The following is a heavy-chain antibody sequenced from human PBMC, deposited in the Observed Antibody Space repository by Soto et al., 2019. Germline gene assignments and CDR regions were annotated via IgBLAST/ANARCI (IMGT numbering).Heavy chain of an antibody. Sequence: QVQLVQSGAEVKKPGSSVKFSCKASGGTFNSQAISWVRQAPGQGLEWMGGIIPVFDTSNYTQKFQGRVTITSDESTSTAYLALHSPRSEETSLFNCARAIPSSWPHWSFDLWGRGTLVTVPS. V-gene: IGHV1-69*05. D-gene: IGHD6-13*01. CDR2: IIPVFDTS. CDR1: GGTFNSQA. CDR3: ARAIPSSWPHWSFDL. J-gene: IGHJ2*01.